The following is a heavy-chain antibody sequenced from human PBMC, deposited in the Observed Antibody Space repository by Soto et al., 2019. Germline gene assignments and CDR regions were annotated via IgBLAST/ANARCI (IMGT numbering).Heavy chain of an antibody. V-gene: IGHV1-8*01. D-gene: IGHD3-10*01. Sequence: ASVKVSCKASGYSFTNNDGRWVRQATGQGREWMGWMNTGSGDTGYAQKFQGRVTMTRDISIATDYMELSSLRSDDTAIFFCARMATFGSLNWFDPWGQGTQVTVSS. CDR2: MNTGSGDT. J-gene: IGHJ5*02. CDR1: GYSFTNND. CDR3: ARMATFGSLNWFDP.